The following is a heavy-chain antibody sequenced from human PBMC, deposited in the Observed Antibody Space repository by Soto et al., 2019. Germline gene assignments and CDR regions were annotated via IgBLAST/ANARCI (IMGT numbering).Heavy chain of an antibody. J-gene: IGHJ5*02. CDR1: GYTFTNYG. CDR2: INTYNGNT. V-gene: IGHV1-18*01. CDR3: ARGVGSGTYYNQYNWFDP. Sequence: VKVSCKASGYTFTNYGISWVRQAPGQGLEWMGWINTYNGNTNHAQKLQGRVTMTTDTSTSTAYMELRCLRSDDTAVYYCARGVGSGTYYNQYNWFDPWGQGTLVTVSS. D-gene: IGHD3-10*01.